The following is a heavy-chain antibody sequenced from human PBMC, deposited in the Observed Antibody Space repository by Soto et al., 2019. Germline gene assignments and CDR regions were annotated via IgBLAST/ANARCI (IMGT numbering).Heavy chain of an antibody. CDR2: ISGSGGST. V-gene: IGHV3-23*01. CDR1: GFTFSSYA. J-gene: IGHJ3*02. CDR3: AIDLEQQLPRGAFDI. Sequence: PGGSLRLSCAASGFTFSSYAMSWVRQAPGKGLEWVSAISGSGGSTYYADSVKGRFTISRDNSKNTLYLQMNSLRAEDTAVYYSAIDLEQQLPRGAFDIRGQGTTVTGSS. D-gene: IGHD6-13*01.